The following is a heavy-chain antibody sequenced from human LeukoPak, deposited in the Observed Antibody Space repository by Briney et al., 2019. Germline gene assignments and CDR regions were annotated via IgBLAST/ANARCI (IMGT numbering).Heavy chain of an antibody. V-gene: IGHV3-30*18. Sequence: GRSLRLSCAASGFTFSSYGMHWVRQAPGKGLEWVAVISYDGSNKYYADSVKGRFTISRDNSKNTLYLQMNSLRAEDTAVYYCAKAGDLKNRLDYWGQGTLVTVSS. J-gene: IGHJ4*02. D-gene: IGHD1-14*01. CDR2: ISYDGSNK. CDR1: GFTFSSYG. CDR3: AKAGDLKNRLDY.